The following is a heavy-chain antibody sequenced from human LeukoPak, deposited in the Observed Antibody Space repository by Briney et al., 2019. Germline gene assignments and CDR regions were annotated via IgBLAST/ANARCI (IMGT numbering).Heavy chain of an antibody. J-gene: IGHJ4*02. Sequence: SETLSLTCAVYGRSFSGYYWSWIRQPPGKGLEWIGEINHSGSTNYNPSLKSRVTISVDTSKNQFSLKLSSVTAADTAVYYCATINGYLIDYWGQGTLVTVSS. CDR3: ATINGYLIDY. CDR1: GRSFSGYY. V-gene: IGHV4-34*01. CDR2: INHSGST. D-gene: IGHD5-24*01.